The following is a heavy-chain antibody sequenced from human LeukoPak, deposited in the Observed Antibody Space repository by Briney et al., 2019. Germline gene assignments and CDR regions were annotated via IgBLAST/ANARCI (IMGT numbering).Heavy chain of an antibody. D-gene: IGHD5-18*01. V-gene: IGHV4-59*01. J-gene: IGHJ5*02. CDR1: GGSISSYY. CDR2: IFYSGST. CDR3: AKDPARYSYGPGWFDP. Sequence: PSETLSLTCTVSGGSISSYYWSWIRQPPGKGLEWIGYIFYSGSTNYNPSLKSRVTISIDTSKNQFSLNLNSVTAADTAVYYCAKDPARYSYGPGWFDPWGQGTLVTVSS.